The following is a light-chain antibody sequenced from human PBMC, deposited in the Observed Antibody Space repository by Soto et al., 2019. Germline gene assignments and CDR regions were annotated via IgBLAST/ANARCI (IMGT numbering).Light chain of an antibody. J-gene: IGKJ4*01. CDR1: QSVGSNS. CDR3: QQYGSSPPLT. V-gene: IGKV3-20*01. CDR2: GAS. Sequence: EFVLTQSPGTLSLSPGERATLSCRASQSVGSNSLAWYQQKPGQAPRILIYGASTRATGIPDRFSGSGSGTDFTLTISRLEPEDCAVYYCQQYGSSPPLTFGGWTKVEIK.